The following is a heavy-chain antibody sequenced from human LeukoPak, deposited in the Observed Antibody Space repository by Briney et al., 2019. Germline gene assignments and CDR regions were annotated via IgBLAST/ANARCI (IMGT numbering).Heavy chain of an antibody. V-gene: IGHV4-39*07. Sequence: SETLSLTCTVSGGSISSSSYYWGWIRQPPGKGLEWIGSIYYSGSTYYNPSFKSRVTISVDTSKNQFSLKLSSVTAADTAVYYCARTRLRAVAVSAGGYYYGMDVWGQGTTVTVSS. D-gene: IGHD6-19*01. CDR3: ARTRLRAVAVSAGGYYYGMDV. CDR1: GGSISSSSYY. J-gene: IGHJ6*02. CDR2: IYYSGST.